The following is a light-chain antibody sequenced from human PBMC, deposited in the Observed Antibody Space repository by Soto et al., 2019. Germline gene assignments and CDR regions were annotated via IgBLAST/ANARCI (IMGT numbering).Light chain of an antibody. CDR3: QSYDSSLSEV. Sequence: QSALTQPASVSGSPGQSITISCTGTSSDVGGYDYVSWYQLHPGKAPKLMVFEVSNRPSGVSYRFSGSKSGTSASLAITGLQAEDEADYYCQSYDSSLSEVFGTGTKVTVL. CDR1: SSDVGGYDY. J-gene: IGLJ1*01. V-gene: IGLV2-14*01. CDR2: EVS.